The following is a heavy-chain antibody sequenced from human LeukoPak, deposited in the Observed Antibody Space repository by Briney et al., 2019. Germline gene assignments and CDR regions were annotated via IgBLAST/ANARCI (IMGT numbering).Heavy chain of an antibody. CDR1: GGTRSRYG. CDR3: ARAQDIVVVPAASYNWFDP. V-gene: IGHV1-69*13. D-gene: IGHD2-2*01. CDR2: IIPIFGTA. J-gene: IGHJ5*02. Sequence: GGSVKVSCKGSGGTRSRYGISWVRQAPGQGLEWMGGIIPIFGTANYAQKFQGRVTITADESTSTAYMELSSLRSEDTAVYYCARAQDIVVVPAASYNWFDPWGQGTLVTVSS.